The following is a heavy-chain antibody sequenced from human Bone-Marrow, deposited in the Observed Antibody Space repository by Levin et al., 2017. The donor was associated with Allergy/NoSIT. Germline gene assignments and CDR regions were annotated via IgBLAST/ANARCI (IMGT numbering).Heavy chain of an antibody. CDR3: ARGPYYFDSSEYFY. Sequence: PSETLSLTCAVYGGSFSGYYWTWIRQPPGMGLEWIGEIIHDGSTNYNPSLKSRVTISIDTSKNQFSLRLSSVTAADTGIYYCARGPYYFDSSEYFYWDQGTVVTVTS. D-gene: IGHD3-22*01. CDR2: IIHDGST. V-gene: IGHV4-34*01. J-gene: IGHJ4*02. CDR1: GGSFSGYY.